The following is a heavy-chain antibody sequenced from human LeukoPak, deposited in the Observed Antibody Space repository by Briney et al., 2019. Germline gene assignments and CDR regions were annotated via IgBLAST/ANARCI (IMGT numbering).Heavy chain of an antibody. J-gene: IGHJ4*02. CDR3: ARAGIDYFDY. V-gene: IGHV3-30-3*01. CDR1: GFTFSSYA. CDR2: ISYGGSNK. Sequence: GGSLRLSCAASGFTFSSYAMHWVRQAPGKGLEWVAVISYGGSNKYYADSVKGRFTISRDNSKNTLYLQMNSLRAEDTAVYYCARAGIDYFDYWGQGTLVTVSS. D-gene: IGHD1-14*01.